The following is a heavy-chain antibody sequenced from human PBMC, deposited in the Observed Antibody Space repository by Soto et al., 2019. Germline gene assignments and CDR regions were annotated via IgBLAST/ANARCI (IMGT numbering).Heavy chain of an antibody. D-gene: IGHD3-22*01. Sequence: QVQLQESGPGLVKPSQTLSLTCTVSGGSISSGGYYWSWIRQHPGKCLEWIGYIYYSGSTYYNPSLKSRVTLSVDTSKNQCSLKLSSVTAADTAVYYCARGYYYDSSGYSLGDYWGQRTLVTVSS. V-gene: IGHV4-31*03. CDR1: GGSISSGGYY. CDR3: ARGYYYDSSGYSLGDY. J-gene: IGHJ4*02. CDR2: IYYSGST.